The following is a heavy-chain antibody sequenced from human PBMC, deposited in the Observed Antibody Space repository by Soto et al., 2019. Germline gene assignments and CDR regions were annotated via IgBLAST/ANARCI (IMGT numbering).Heavy chain of an antibody. V-gene: IGHV4-34*01. D-gene: IGHD1-26*01. CDR3: AREDRGSWLPRWFAP. Sequence: SETLSLTCAVYGGSFSGYYWSWIRQPPGKGLEWIGEINHSGSTNYNPSLKSRVTISVDTSKNQFSLKLSSVTAADTAVYYCAREDRGSWLPRWFAPWGQGTLVTVSS. J-gene: IGHJ5*02. CDR1: GGSFSGYY. CDR2: INHSGST.